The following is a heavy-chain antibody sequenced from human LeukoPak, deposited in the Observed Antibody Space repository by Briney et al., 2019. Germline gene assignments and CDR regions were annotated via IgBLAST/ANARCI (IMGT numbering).Heavy chain of an antibody. CDR1: GFTVRNNY. J-gene: IGHJ4*02. V-gene: IGHV3-66*01. CDR3: ANELYGSGSIDY. D-gene: IGHD3-10*01. CDR2: IYSGGST. Sequence: PGGSLRLSCAASGFTVRNNYMSWVRQAPGKGLEWVSLIYSGGSTYYADSVKGRFTISRDNSNNTVYLQMNSLRAEDTAVYYCANELYGSGSIDYWGQGTLVTVSS.